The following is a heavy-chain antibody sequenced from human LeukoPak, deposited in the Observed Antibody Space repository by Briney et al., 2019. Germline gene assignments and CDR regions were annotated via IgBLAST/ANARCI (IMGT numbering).Heavy chain of an antibody. CDR2: ISGSGGTT. Sequence: GGSLRLSCAASGFTFSTYGMNWVRQAPGKGLEWVSAISGSGGTTYYAGSVKGRLTISRDNSKNTLYLQMSSLRDEDAAVYYCARGQSYYYYMGVWGKGTTVTISS. V-gene: IGHV3-23*01. D-gene: IGHD6-19*01. CDR1: GFTFSTYG. CDR3: ARGQSYYYYMGV. J-gene: IGHJ6*03.